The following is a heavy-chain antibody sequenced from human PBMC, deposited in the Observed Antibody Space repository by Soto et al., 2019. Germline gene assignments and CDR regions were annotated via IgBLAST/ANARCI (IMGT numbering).Heavy chain of an antibody. CDR2: TSGSGGTP. V-gene: IGHV3-23*01. Sequence: DVQLLESVGGLVQPGGSLRLSCTASGFTFASHAMSWVRQAPGKGLEWVSSTSGSGGTPNYTDSVKGRFTISRDNSKNTLYLEMNSLKAEDTAVYYCAKASAVMGMVITHFDHWGQGTLVTVSS. J-gene: IGHJ4*02. D-gene: IGHD3-22*01. CDR3: AKASAVMGMVITHFDH. CDR1: GFTFASHA.